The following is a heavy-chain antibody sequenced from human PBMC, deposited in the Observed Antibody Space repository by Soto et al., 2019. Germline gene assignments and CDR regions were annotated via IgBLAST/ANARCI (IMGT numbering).Heavy chain of an antibody. Sequence: PSETLSLTCNVSGGSISSGGYYWSWIRQHPVKGLEWIGYIYSSGSTYYNPSLKSRVTISVDTSKNQFSLKLSSVTAADTAVYYCATPSSEYDSSGFSWGQGTLVTVSS. CDR3: ATPSSEYDSSGFS. V-gene: IGHV4-31*03. CDR2: IYSSGST. D-gene: IGHD3-22*01. CDR1: GGSISSGGYY. J-gene: IGHJ5*02.